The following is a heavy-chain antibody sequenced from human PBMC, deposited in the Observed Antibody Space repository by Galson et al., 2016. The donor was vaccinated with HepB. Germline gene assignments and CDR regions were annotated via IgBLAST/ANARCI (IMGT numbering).Heavy chain of an antibody. CDR1: GFTFRSYD. CDR3: ARGDSSYSGMDV. D-gene: IGHD6-6*01. Sequence: SLRLSCAVSGFTFRSYDMHWVRQVTGKGLEWVAAIGSAGDTYYRGSVKGRFAISRENAKKSLFLQMSSLRAGDTAVYYCARGDSSYSGMDVWGQGTAVTVSS. V-gene: IGHV3-13*04. CDR2: IGSAGDT. J-gene: IGHJ6*02.